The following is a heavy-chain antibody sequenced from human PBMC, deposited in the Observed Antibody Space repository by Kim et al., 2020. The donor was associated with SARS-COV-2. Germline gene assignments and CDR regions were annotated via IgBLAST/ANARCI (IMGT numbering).Heavy chain of an antibody. CDR3: AKAGGPEWLPEFYEGYYFDY. V-gene: IGHV3-23*01. CDR2: ISGSGGST. CDR1: GFTFSSYA. J-gene: IGHJ4*02. Sequence: GGSLRLSCAASGFTFSSYAMSWVRQAPGKGLEWVSAISGSGGSTYYADSVKGRFTISRDNSKNTLYLQMNSLRAEDTAVYYCAKAGGPEWLPEFYEGYYFDYWGQGTLVTVSS. D-gene: IGHD3-3*01.